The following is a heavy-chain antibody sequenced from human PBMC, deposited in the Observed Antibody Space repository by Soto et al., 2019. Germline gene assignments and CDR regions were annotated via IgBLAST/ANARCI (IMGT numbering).Heavy chain of an antibody. J-gene: IGHJ6*02. CDR2: ILYDGSRK. Sequence: QVQLVESGGGVVQPGGSLRLSCAASGFTFSSYGMHWVRQAPGKGLEWVAVILYDGSRKYYADSVRGRFTISRDNSKNPMYLQMSSLRGEDTALYYCVKDGSNGWPYFGDMDVWGRGTTVTVSS. CDR3: VKDGSNGWPYFGDMDV. D-gene: IGHD6-19*01. V-gene: IGHV3-30*18. CDR1: GFTFSSYG.